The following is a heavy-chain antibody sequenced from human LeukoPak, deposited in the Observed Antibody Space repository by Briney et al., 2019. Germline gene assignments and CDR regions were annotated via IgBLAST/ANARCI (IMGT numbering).Heavy chain of an antibody. CDR2: IYYSGST. V-gene: IGHV4-39*01. Sequence: SETLSLTCTVSGGSISSSSYYWGWIRQPPGKGLEWIGSIYYSGSTYYNPSLKSRVTISVDTSKNQFSLKLSSVTAADTAVYYCARVHQTVYGPYNWFDPWGQGTLVTVSS. D-gene: IGHD4-17*01. J-gene: IGHJ5*02. CDR1: GGSISSSSYY. CDR3: ARVHQTVYGPYNWFDP.